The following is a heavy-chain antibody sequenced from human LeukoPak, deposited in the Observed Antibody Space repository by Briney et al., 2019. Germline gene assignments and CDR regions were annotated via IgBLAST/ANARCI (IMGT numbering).Heavy chain of an antibody. CDR2: IYVGNGNT. CDR1: GYTFTSYA. V-gene: IGHV1-3*01. D-gene: IGHD3-10*01. Sequence: HRASVKVSCLSSGYTFTSYAMHSVRQAPGQRLEGMGWIYVGNGNTKYSQKFQGRVTITRVTSASTTYMKLSSLRSEDTAVYYCARRSPAYGSREGMDVWGQGTTVTVSS. CDR3: ARRSPAYGSREGMDV. J-gene: IGHJ6*02.